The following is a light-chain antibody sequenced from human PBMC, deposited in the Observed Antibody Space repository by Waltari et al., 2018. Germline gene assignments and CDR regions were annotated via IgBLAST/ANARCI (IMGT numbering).Light chain of an antibody. Sequence: QSALTQPASVSGSPGQSITIPCTGTISDVGTYNLVSWYQQHPGKAPKLIIDEDNKRPSGVSDRLSGSKSGNTASLTISGLQAEDEADYYCCTYVGRTTFHVTFGGGTKLTVL. CDR1: ISDVGTYNL. J-gene: IGLJ2*01. CDR3: CTYVGRTTFHVT. CDR2: EDN. V-gene: IGLV2-23*02.